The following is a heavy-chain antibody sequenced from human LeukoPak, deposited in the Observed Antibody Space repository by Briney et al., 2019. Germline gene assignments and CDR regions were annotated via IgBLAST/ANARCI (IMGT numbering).Heavy chain of an antibody. CDR3: ASSGYGGKGGGEHDY. J-gene: IGHJ4*02. CDR2: IYYSGST. Sequence: SETLSLTCTVSGGSISSSSYYWGWIRQPPGKGLEWIGSIYYSGSTYYNPSLKSRVTISVDTSKNQFSLKLSSVTAADTAVYYCASSGYGGKGGGEHDYWGQGTLVTVSS. V-gene: IGHV4-39*01. D-gene: IGHD4/OR15-4a*01. CDR1: GGSISSSSYY.